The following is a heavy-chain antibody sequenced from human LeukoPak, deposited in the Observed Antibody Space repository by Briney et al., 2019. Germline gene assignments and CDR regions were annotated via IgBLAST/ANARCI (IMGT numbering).Heavy chain of an antibody. V-gene: IGHV4-59*08. CDR1: GGSISSYY. CDR3: AKSWGYCSSTSCYGYYYYYMDV. Sequence: SETLSLTCTVSGGSISSYYWSWIRQPPGKGLEWIGYIYYSGSTNYNPSLKSRVTISVDTSKNQFSLKLSSVTAADTAVYYCAKSWGYCSSTSCYGYYYYYMDVWGKGTTVTVSS. CDR2: IYYSGST. D-gene: IGHD2-2*01. J-gene: IGHJ6*03.